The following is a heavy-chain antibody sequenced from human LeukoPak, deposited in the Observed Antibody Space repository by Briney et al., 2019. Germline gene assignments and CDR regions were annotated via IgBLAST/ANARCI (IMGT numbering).Heavy chain of an antibody. CDR1: GFTFSSYA. J-gene: IGHJ5*02. CDR2: ITGSGGYT. Sequence: GGSLRLSCAAPGFTFSSYAVSWVRQAPGKGLEWVSAITGSGGYTYNADSVKGRFTISRDNSKNTLYLQMNSLRAEDTAVYYCAKVGVAGGYYWFDPWGQGTLVTVSS. D-gene: IGHD6-19*01. V-gene: IGHV3-23*01. CDR3: AKVGVAGGYYWFDP.